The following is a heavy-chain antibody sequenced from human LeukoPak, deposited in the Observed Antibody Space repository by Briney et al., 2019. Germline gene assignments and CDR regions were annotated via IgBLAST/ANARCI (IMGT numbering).Heavy chain of an antibody. CDR1: GFIFSNYA. Sequence: GGSLRLSCEASGFIFSNYAINWVRQAPGKGLEWVSGISVSGDSTYYADSVRGRFTISRDNSRSAIYLQMNSLRAEDTAVYYCARGVPYASWSGPHYSDYWGQGTLVTVSS. J-gene: IGHJ4*02. V-gene: IGHV3-23*01. CDR3: ARGVPYASWSGPHYSDY. D-gene: IGHD3-3*01. CDR2: ISVSGDST.